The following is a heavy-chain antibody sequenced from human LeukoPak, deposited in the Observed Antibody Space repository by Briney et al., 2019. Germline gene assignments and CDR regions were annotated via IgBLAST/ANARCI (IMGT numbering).Heavy chain of an antibody. CDR2: IYYSGST. D-gene: IGHD2-2*01. Sequence: SETLSLTCTVSGGSISSGGYYWSWIRQHPGKGLEWIGYIYYSGSTYYNPSLKSRVTISVDTSKNQFSLKLSSVTAADTAVYYCARSKRAEGYCSSISCHSWFDPWGQGTLVTVSS. J-gene: IGHJ5*02. V-gene: IGHV4-31*03. CDR1: GGSISSGGYY. CDR3: ARSKRAEGYCSSISCHSWFDP.